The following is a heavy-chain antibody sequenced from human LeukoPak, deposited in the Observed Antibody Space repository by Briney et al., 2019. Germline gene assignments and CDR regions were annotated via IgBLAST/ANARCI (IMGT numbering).Heavy chain of an antibody. Sequence: EWIGYIYYSGSTNYNPSLKSRVTISVDTSKNQFSLKLSSVTAADTAVYYCARERINAFDIWGQGTMVTVSS. CDR3: ARERINAFDI. CDR2: IYYSGST. J-gene: IGHJ3*02. V-gene: IGHV4-59*01.